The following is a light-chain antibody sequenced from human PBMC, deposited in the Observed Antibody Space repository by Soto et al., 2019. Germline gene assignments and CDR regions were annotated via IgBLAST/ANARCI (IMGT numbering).Light chain of an antibody. J-gene: IGLJ1*01. CDR2: EGS. V-gene: IGLV2-23*03. Sequence: QSALTQPASVSGSPGQSITISCTGTSSDVGSYNLVSWYQQHPVKAPKLMIYEGSKRPSGVSNRFSGSKSGNTASLTISGLQAEDEADYYCCSYAGSSTVFGTGTKLTVL. CDR1: SSDVGSYNL. CDR3: CSYAGSSTV.